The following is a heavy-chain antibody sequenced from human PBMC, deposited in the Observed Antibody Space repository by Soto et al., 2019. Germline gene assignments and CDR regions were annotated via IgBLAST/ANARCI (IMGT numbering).Heavy chain of an antibody. V-gene: IGHV4-39*01. Sequence: QLQLQESGPRLVKPSETLSLTCSVSGGSISSSSYSWGWIRQPPGKGLEWIGTIYYSGSTHYNPSLEGRVAISADTPNKRLSLRLSSVTAADTAVYYCGRQPGHCGSTTCFGYYSVDVWGQGTTVTVS. CDR2: IYYSGST. D-gene: IGHD2-2*01. J-gene: IGHJ6*02. CDR3: GRQPGHCGSTTCFGYYSVDV. CDR1: GGSISSSSYS.